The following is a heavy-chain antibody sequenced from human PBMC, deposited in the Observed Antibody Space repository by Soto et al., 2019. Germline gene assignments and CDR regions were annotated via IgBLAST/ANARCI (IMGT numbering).Heavy chain of an antibody. D-gene: IGHD2-21*02. J-gene: IGHJ5*02. CDR2: IYYSGST. V-gene: IGHV4-30-4*01. Sequence: SETLSLTCTVSGGSISSGDYYWSWIRQPPGKSQERIGYIYYSGSTYYNPSLKSRVSISVDTSKNQFSLKLSSVTAADTAVYYCVRAPLGAGVVTFRHNWFDLWGQGTLVTVSS. CDR1: GGSISSGDYY. CDR3: VRAPLGAGVVTFRHNWFDL.